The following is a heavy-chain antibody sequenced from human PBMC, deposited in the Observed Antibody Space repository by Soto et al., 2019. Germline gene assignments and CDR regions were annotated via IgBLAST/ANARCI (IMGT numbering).Heavy chain of an antibody. Sequence: GGSLRLSCAASGFTFSSYSMNWVRQAPGKGLEWVSSISSSSSYIYYADSVKGRFTISRDNAKNSLYLQMNSLRAEDTAVYYCARDPLRFLEWLPPYYSDYWGQGTLVTVSS. V-gene: IGHV3-21*01. CDR2: ISSSSSYI. J-gene: IGHJ4*02. CDR3: ARDPLRFLEWLPPYYSDY. CDR1: GFTFSSYS. D-gene: IGHD3-3*01.